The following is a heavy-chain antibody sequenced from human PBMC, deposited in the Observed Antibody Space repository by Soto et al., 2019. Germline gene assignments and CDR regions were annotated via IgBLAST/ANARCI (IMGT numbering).Heavy chain of an antibody. CDR2: ISSSSSTI. J-gene: IGHJ5*02. CDR1: GFTFSSYS. D-gene: IGHD1-26*01. Sequence: EVQLVESGGGLVQPGGSLRLSCAASGFTFSSYSMNCVRQAPGKGLEWVSDISSSSSTIYYADSVKGRFTISRDNAKNSLYLQMNSLRDEDTAVYYCARDRSGSCRHWFDRWGQGTLVTVFS. V-gene: IGHV3-48*02. CDR3: ARDRSGSCRHWFDR.